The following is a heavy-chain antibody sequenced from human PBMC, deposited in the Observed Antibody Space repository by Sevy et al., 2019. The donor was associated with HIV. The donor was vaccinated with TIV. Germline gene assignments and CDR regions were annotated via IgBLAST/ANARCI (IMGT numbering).Heavy chain of an antibody. CDR2: ISYDGRNTK. V-gene: IGHV3-30*03. CDR3: ARDRGEILSSAFDY. D-gene: IGHD3-16*01. CDR1: GFSFSDHR. Sequence: GGSLRLSCVGSGFSFSDHRMHWVRQAPGKGLEWMAVISYDGRNTKYKADSVKGRFTISRDNSMNTLYLQMNSLRAEDTAIYYCARDRGEILSSAFDYWGQGTLVTVSS. J-gene: IGHJ4*02.